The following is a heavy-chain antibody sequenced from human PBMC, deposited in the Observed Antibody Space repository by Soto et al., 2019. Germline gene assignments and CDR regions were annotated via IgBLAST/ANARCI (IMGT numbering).Heavy chain of an antibody. CDR1: RYTFTSYD. CDR3: ARRSSTYLNEVIYDP. V-gene: IGHV1-2*02. J-gene: IGHJ5*02. D-gene: IGHD2-2*01. Sequence: GASVKVSCKASRYTFTSYDIFWVRQSPGRGLEWMGWIKTDSGVTHYAQNFQGRVTMTRDTSISIAYMELNSLISDDTAVYYCARRSSTYLNEVIYDPWGQGTLVTVSS. CDR2: IKTDSGVT.